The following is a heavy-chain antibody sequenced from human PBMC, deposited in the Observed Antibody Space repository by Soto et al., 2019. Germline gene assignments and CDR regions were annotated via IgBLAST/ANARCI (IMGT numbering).Heavy chain of an antibody. Sequence: SETLSLTCTVSGDSISSYFWSWIRQPPGKGLEWIGYVYSTEITNYNPSLKSRVAMSIDTSKNQFSLKVRSVTAADTAVYYCARGEDAFFYYGLDVWGQGITVTVSS. CDR1: GDSISSYF. CDR2: VYSTEIT. CDR3: ARGEDAFFYYGLDV. J-gene: IGHJ6*02. V-gene: IGHV4-59*01.